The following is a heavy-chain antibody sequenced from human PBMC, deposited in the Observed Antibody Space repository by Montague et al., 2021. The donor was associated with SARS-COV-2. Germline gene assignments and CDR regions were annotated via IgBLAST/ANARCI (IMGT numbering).Heavy chain of an antibody. CDR3: ARDHRQVWFGAPVMERYFDY. J-gene: IGHJ4*02. CDR1: GFTFSSYW. D-gene: IGHD3-10*01. Sequence: SLRLSCAASGFTFSSYWMSWVRQAPGKGLEWVANIKQDGSEKYYVGSVKGRFTISRDNAKNSLYLQMNSLRAEDTAVYYCARDHRQVWFGAPVMERYFDYWGQGTLVTVSS. CDR2: IKQDGSEK. V-gene: IGHV3-7*01.